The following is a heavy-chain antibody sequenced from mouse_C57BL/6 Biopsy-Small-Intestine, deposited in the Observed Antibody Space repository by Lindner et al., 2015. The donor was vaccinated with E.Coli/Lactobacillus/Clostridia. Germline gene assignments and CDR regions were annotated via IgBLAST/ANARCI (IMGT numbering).Heavy chain of an antibody. D-gene: IGHD1-1*01. Sequence: SVKVSCKASGYPFTGYYMHWVRQAPGQGLEWMGWINPNSGGSSYAQRFRDRSTMTSDTSSSTVYMELNSLRSDDTAMYYCARGTYGYRYFDLWGRGTLVTVSS. CDR2: INPNSGGS. CDR3: ARGTYGYRYFDL. J-gene: IGHJ1*01. V-gene: IGHV1-19*01. CDR1: GYPFTGYY.